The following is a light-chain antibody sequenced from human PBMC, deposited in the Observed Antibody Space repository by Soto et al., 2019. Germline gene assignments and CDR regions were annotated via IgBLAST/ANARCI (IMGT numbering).Light chain of an antibody. CDR3: CSYAGNYILV. CDR2: DVS. CDR1: SSDVGGYNY. Sequence: QSALTQPPSVSGSPGQSVTISCTGTSSDVGGYNYVSWYQQHPGKAPKLMIYDVSKRPSGVPDRFSGSKSGNTASLTISGLQAEDEADYYFCSYAGNYILVFGGGTKLTVL. J-gene: IGLJ2*01. V-gene: IGLV2-11*01.